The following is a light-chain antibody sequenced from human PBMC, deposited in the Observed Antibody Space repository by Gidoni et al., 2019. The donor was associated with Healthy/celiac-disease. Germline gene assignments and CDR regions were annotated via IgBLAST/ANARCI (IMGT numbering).Light chain of an antibody. Sequence: DFQMTQSPSSLSASVGDRVTITSRASQSISSYLNWYQQKPGKAPKLLIYAASSLQSGVPSRFSGSGSGTDFTLTISSLQPEDFATYYCQQSYSTPRWTFXQXTKVEIK. CDR3: QQSYSTPRWT. CDR1: QSISSY. V-gene: IGKV1-39*01. CDR2: AAS. J-gene: IGKJ1*01.